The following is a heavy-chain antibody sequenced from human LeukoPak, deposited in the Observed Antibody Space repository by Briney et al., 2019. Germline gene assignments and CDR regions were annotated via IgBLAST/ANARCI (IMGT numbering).Heavy chain of an antibody. D-gene: IGHD2-2*01. CDR1: GFTFSSYA. Sequence: GGSLRLSCAASGFTFSSYAMSWVRQAPGKGLEWVSAISGSGGSTYYADSVKGRFTISRDNSKNTLYLQMNSLRAEDTAVYYCAKSPYIVIVPAAIRAYFDYWGQGTLVTVSS. CDR3: AKSPYIVIVPAAIRAYFDY. CDR2: ISGSGGST. J-gene: IGHJ4*02. V-gene: IGHV3-23*01.